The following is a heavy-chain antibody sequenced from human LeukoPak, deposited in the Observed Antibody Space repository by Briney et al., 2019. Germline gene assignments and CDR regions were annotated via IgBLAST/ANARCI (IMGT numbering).Heavy chain of an antibody. Sequence: GGSLRLSCAASGFTFDDYAMHWVRQAPGKGLEWVSGISWNSGSIGYADSVKGRFTISRDNAKNSLYLQMNSLRAEDTALYYCAKGVGDYWGPGTLVTVSS. CDR1: GFTFDDYA. CDR3: AKGVGDY. D-gene: IGHD1-26*01. J-gene: IGHJ4*02. V-gene: IGHV3-9*01. CDR2: ISWNSGSI.